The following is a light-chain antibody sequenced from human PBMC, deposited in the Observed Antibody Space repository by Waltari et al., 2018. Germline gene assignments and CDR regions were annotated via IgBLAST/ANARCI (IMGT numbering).Light chain of an antibody. V-gene: IGKV1-8*01. CDR1: QDISTY. J-gene: IGKJ4*01. CDR3: QQYYSYPDT. CDR2: AAS. Sequence: AIRITQSPSSLSASTGDRVTITCRASQDISTYLAWYQQKPGQAPNLLIYAASTLHSGVPSRFSGSGSGTDFTLTISCLQSEDFATYYCQQYYSYPDTFGGGTKVEIK.